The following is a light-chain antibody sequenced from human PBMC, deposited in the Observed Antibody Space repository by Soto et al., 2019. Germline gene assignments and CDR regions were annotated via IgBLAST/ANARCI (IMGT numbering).Light chain of an antibody. CDR1: QSVSSY. CDR2: DAS. CDR3: QQRSNWPRT. Sequence: IVFTNATASLSLSLGERATLSCRASQSVSSYLAWYQQKPGQAPRLLIYDASNRATGIPARFSGSGSGTDFTLTISSLEPEDFGDDYCQQRSNWPRTFGQGTKVDIK. J-gene: IGKJ1*01. V-gene: IGKV3-11*01.